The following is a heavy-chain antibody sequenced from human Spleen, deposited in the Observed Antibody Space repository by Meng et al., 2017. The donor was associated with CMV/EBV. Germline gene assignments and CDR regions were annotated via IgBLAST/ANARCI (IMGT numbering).Heavy chain of an antibody. CDR1: SNSSINW. CDR2: IYHSGGT. V-gene: IGHV4-4*01. CDR3: ATLNDFWSGYYSESPVDY. J-gene: IGHJ4*02. D-gene: IGHD3-3*01. Sequence: SNSSINWWSWVRQPPGKGLEWIGEIYHSGGTNYNPSLNSRVTISVDKSKNQFSLKLSSVTAADTAVYFCATLNDFWSGYYSESPVDYWGQGTLVTVSS.